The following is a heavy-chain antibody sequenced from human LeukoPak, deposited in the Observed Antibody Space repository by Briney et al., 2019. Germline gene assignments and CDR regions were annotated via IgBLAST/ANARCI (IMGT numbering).Heavy chain of an antibody. CDR1: GYSFTSYW. J-gene: IGHJ4*02. V-gene: IGHV5-51*01. Sequence: GESLKISCKGSGYSFTSYWIGWVRQMPGKGLEWMGIIYPGDSDTRYSPSFQGQVTISADKSISTAYLQWSSLKASDTAMYYCARLAGDIVVVVAPAYYWGRGTLVTVSS. CDR3: ARLAGDIVVVVAPAYY. CDR2: IYPGDSDT. D-gene: IGHD2-15*01.